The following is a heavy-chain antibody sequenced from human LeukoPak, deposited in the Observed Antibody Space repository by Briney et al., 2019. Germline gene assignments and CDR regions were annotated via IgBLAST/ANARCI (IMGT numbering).Heavy chain of an antibody. CDR3: ARRLGLRWDLQAFDI. D-gene: IGHD4-23*01. CDR2: INPDSGAP. Sequence: ASVKVSCKASGYTFTGYYMHWVRQAPGQGLEWMGRINPDSGAPRYAQKFQGRVTMTRDTSISTAYMELSRLRSDDTAVYYCARRLGLRWDLQAFDIWGQGTMVTVSS. V-gene: IGHV1-2*06. J-gene: IGHJ3*02. CDR1: GYTFTGYY.